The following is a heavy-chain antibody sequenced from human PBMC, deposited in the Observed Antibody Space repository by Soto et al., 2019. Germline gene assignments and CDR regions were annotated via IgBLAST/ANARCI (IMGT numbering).Heavy chain of an antibody. J-gene: IGHJ4*02. Sequence: GGSLRLSCAASGFTFSGYWLKWVRQAPGKGLEWVANIKEDGSEKYYVDSVRGRFTISRDNAKNSLYLQMNSLRAEDTAVYYCARGLTFCDYWGQGTLVTVSS. CDR3: ARGLTFCDY. D-gene: IGHD3-16*01. CDR2: IKEDGSEK. V-gene: IGHV3-7*01. CDR1: GFTFSGYW.